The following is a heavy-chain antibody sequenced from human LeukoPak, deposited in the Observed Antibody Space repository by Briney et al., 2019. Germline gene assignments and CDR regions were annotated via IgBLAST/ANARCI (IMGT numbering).Heavy chain of an antibody. J-gene: IGHJ6*03. CDR1: GGTFSSYA. CDR3: AREGGYYDSSGYSTTPWLNYMDV. V-gene: IGHV1-69*06. Sequence: SVKVSCKASGGTFSSYAISWVRQAPGQGLEWMGGTIPIFGTANYAQKFQGRVTITADKSTSTAYMELSSLRSEDTAVYYCAREGGYYDSSGYSTTPWLNYMDVWGKGTTVTVSS. CDR2: TIPIFGTA. D-gene: IGHD3-22*01.